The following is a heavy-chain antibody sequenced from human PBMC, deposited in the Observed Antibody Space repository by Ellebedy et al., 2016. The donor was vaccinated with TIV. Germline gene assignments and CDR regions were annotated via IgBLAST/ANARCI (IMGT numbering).Heavy chain of an antibody. D-gene: IGHD1-26*01. J-gene: IGHJ4*02. CDR2: IYASGST. CDR1: GGSISSYY. V-gene: IGHV4-4*07. Sequence: MPSETLSLTCTVSGGSISSYYWSRIRQPAGKGLEWIGRIYASGSTNYNPSLKSRVTISVDTSKKQFSLKLSSVTAADTAVYYCASYSSSYGMDFWGQGTLVTVSS. CDR3: ASYSSSYGMDF.